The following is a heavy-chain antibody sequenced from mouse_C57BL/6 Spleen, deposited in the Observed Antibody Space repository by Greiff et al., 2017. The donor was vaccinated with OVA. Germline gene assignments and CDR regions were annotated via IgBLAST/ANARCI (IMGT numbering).Heavy chain of an antibody. CDR3: AREGATGTGYFDY. Sequence: VQLQQSGAELVRPGTSVKVSCKASGYAFTNYLIEWVKQRPGQGLEWIGVINPGSGGTNYNEKFKGKATLTADKSSSTAYMQLSSLTSEDSAVYFCAREGATGTGYFDYWGQGTTLTVSS. V-gene: IGHV1-54*01. CDR1: GYAFTNYL. CDR2: INPGSGGT. J-gene: IGHJ2*01. D-gene: IGHD4-1*02.